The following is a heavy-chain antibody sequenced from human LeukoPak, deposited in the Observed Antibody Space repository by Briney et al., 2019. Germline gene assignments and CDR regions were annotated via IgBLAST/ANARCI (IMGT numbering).Heavy chain of an antibody. CDR3: AETGGYNSGVFDY. D-gene: IGHD2-15*01. CDR2: INPNSGGT. CDR1: GYTFTGYY. Sequence: ASVKVSCKASGYTFTGYYMHWVRQAPGQGLEWMGWINPNSGGTNYAQKFQGRVTMTRDTSISTAYMELSRLRSDDTAVYYCAETGGYNSGVFDYWGQGTLVTVS. V-gene: IGHV1-2*02. J-gene: IGHJ4*02.